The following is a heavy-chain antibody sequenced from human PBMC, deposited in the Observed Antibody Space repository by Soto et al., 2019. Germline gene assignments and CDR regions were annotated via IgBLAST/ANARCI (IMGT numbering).Heavy chain of an antibody. CDR2: IIPMLGMS. Sequence: QVQLVQSGAEVKKPGSSVKVSCTASGDTFNFYTISWVRQAPGQGLGWMGRIIPMLGMSNYAQNFQGRVTMIADKSTSTAYMELSSLRSEDTALYYCATNYGSGSAHFDNWGQGTLVTVSS. J-gene: IGHJ4*02. V-gene: IGHV1-69*02. CDR3: ATNYGSGSAHFDN. CDR1: GDTFNFYT. D-gene: IGHD3-10*01.